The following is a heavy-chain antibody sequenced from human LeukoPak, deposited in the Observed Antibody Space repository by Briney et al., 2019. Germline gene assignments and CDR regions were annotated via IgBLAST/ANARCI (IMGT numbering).Heavy chain of an antibody. D-gene: IGHD4-17*01. J-gene: IGHJ5*02. CDR2: IYHSAST. CDR3: AKMTTVTISYYNWFDP. Sequence: SETLSLTCNVSGGSISSSSYYWGWIRQPPGKGLEWIGSIYHSASTYYNPSLKSRVTISVDTSKNQSSLKLSSVTAADTAVYYCAKMTTVTISYYNWFDPWGQGTLVTVSS. CDR1: GGSISSSSYY. V-gene: IGHV4-39*07.